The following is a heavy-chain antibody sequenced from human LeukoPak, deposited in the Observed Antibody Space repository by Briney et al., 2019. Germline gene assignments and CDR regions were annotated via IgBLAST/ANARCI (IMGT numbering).Heavy chain of an antibody. CDR2: INPRGGST. CDR3: ARDNSVGDYAWWFDP. V-gene: IGHV1-46*01. D-gene: IGHD1-26*01. J-gene: IGHJ5*02. Sequence: GASVKVSCKTSGYTFTNYYMHWVRQAPGQGLEWMGIINPRGGSTSYAQKFRGRVTMTRDLSTSTDYMELSSLRSDDTAVYFCARDNSVGDYAWWFDPWGQGTLVTVSS. CDR1: GYTFTNYY.